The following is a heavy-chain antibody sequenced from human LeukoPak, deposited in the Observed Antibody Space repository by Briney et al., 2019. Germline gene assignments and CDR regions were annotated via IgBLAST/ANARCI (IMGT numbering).Heavy chain of an antibody. J-gene: IGHJ4*02. CDR3: AKSAVLLWFGSLDY. Sequence: GGSLRLSCAASGFTFSNYAMSWVRQAPGKGLEWVSGISGSGGSTYYADSVKGRFTISRDNSKNTLYLQMNSLRADDTAVDYCAKSAVLLWFGSLDYWGQGTLVTVSS. CDR2: ISGSGGST. D-gene: IGHD3-10*01. V-gene: IGHV3-23*01. CDR1: GFTFSNYA.